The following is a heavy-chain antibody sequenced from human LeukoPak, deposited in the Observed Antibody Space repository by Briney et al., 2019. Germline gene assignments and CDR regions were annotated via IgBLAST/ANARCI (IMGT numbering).Heavy chain of an antibody. CDR1: GGTFTTHV. Sequence: ASVKVSCKASGGTFTTHVISWVRQAPGQGLEWMGWINPNSGGTNYAQKFQGRVTMTRDTSISTAYMELSRLRSDDTAVYYCARELSSGPNYFDYWGQGTLVTVSS. J-gene: IGHJ4*02. CDR2: INPNSGGT. D-gene: IGHD6-19*01. V-gene: IGHV1-2*02. CDR3: ARELSSGPNYFDY.